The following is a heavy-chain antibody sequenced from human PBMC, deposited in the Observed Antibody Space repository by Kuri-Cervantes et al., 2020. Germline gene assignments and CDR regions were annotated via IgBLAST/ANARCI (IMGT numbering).Heavy chain of an antibody. CDR2: ISGSGGST. J-gene: IGHJ4*02. CDR3: AKEASYYGSGSYPDN. D-gene: IGHD3-10*01. V-gene: IGHV3-23*01. Sequence: GGSLRLSCAASGYIFSSYGMSWVRQAPGKGLEWVSGISGSGGSTYYADSVKVRFTISRDNSKNTLYLQMNSLRAEDTAVYYCAKEASYYGSGSYPDNWGQGTLVTVSS. CDR1: GYIFSSYG.